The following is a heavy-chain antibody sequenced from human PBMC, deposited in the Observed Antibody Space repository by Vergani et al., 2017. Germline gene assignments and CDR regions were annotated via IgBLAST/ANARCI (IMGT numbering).Heavy chain of an antibody. CDR2: ISGSGGST. D-gene: IGHD3-22*01. CDR3: TKAGQYDSDNFHDS. J-gene: IGHJ1*01. CDR1: GFTFSSYA. Sequence: VQLVESGGGLVQPEGSLRLSCAASGFTFSSYAMSWVRQAPGKGLEWVSAISGSGGSTYYADSVKGRFTISRDNSQTTVFLQMNSLRADDSAVYYCTKAGQYDSDNFHDSWGQGALVTVAS. V-gene: IGHV3-23*04.